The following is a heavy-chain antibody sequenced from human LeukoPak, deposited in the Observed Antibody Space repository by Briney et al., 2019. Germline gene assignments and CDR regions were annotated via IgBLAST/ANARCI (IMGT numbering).Heavy chain of an antibody. CDR1: GFTFSSYS. V-gene: IGHV3-48*01. J-gene: IGHJ4*02. CDR3: ARTILELRGDYFDY. Sequence: GGSLRLSCAASGFTFSSYSMNWVRQAPGKGLEWVSYISSSSSTIYYADSVKGRFTISRDNAKNSLYLQMNSLRAEDTAVYYCARTILELRGDYFDYWGQGTLVTASS. D-gene: IGHD1-7*01. CDR2: ISSSSSTI.